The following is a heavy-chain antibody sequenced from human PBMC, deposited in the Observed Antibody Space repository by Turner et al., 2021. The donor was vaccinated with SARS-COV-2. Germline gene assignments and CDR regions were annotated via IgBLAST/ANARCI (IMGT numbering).Heavy chain of an antibody. CDR1: GYTLIELS. CDR2: FDPGSGET. D-gene: IGHD2-8*01. CDR3: ATAPPYCTNGVCPNWFDP. J-gene: IGHJ5*02. Sequence: QVQLVQSGAEVKKPGASVKVSCKVSGYTLIELSMHWVRQAPGKGLGWMGSFDPGSGETIYAQEFQGRVTMTEDTSTDTAYMELSSLRSEDTAVYYCATAPPYCTNGVCPNWFDPWGQGTLVTVSS. V-gene: IGHV1-24*01.